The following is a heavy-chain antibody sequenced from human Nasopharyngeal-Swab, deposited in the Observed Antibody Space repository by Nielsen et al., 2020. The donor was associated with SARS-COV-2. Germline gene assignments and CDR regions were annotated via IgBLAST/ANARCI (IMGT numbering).Heavy chain of an antibody. D-gene: IGHD6-19*01. CDR1: GGSFSGYY. J-gene: IGHJ4*02. Sequence: SETLSLTCAVYGGSFSGYYWSWIRQPPGKGLEWIGEINHSGSTNYNPSLKSRVTISVDTSKNQFSLKLSSVTAADTAVYYCARDRGGGWYYFDYWGQGTLVTVSS. CDR2: INHSGST. CDR3: ARDRGGGWYYFDY. V-gene: IGHV4-34*01.